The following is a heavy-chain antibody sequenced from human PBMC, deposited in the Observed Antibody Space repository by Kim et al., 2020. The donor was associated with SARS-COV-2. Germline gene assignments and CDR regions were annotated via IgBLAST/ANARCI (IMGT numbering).Heavy chain of an antibody. CDR1: GGSISSSNW. CDR2: IYHSGST. D-gene: IGHD6-13*01. J-gene: IGHJ5*02. CDR3: ASRGSSSWYGNWFDP. Sequence: SETLSLTCAVSGGSISSSNWWSWVRQPPGKGLEWIGEIYHSGSTNYNPSLKSRVTISVDKSKNQFSLKLSSVTAADTAVYYCASRGSSSWYGNWFDPWGQGTLVTVSS. V-gene: IGHV4-4*02.